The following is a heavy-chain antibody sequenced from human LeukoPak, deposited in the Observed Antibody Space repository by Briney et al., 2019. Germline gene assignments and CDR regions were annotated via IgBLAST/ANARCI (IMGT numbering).Heavy chain of an antibody. Sequence: PSETLSLTCTVSGGSISSSSYYWGWIRRPPGKGLEWIGSIYYSGSAYYNPSLKSRVTISVDTSKNQFSLKLSSVTAADTAVYYCARSGKYSSSWYVAYWGQGTLVTVSS. D-gene: IGHD6-13*01. V-gene: IGHV4-39*01. CDR1: GGSISSSSYY. J-gene: IGHJ4*02. CDR3: ARSGKYSSSWYVAY. CDR2: IYYSGSA.